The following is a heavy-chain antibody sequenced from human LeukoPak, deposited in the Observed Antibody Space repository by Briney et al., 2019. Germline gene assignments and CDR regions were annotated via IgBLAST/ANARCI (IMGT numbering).Heavy chain of an antibody. Sequence: PGGSLRLSCAASGFTFSDHAMSWVRQAPGKGLEWISAISGSGGSTYYADSVKGRFTISRDNSKNTLYLQMNSLRAEDTAVYYCAKIPYSSGWVQNWFDPWGQGTLVTVSS. CDR3: AKIPYSSGWVQNWFDP. V-gene: IGHV3-23*01. CDR1: GFTFSDHA. D-gene: IGHD6-19*01. CDR2: ISGSGGST. J-gene: IGHJ5*02.